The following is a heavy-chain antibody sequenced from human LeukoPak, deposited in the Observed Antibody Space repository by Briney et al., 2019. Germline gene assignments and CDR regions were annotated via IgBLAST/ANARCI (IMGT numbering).Heavy chain of an antibody. Sequence: ASVKVSCKVSGYTLTELSMHLVRQPPGKGLEWVGGFDPEDGETIYAQKFQGRVTMTEYTSTDTAYMELSSLRSEDTAVYYRATLIGVVVTARSDPYYFDYWGQGTLVTVSS. CDR2: FDPEDGET. CDR1: GYTLTELS. CDR3: ATLIGVVVTARSDPYYFDY. V-gene: IGHV1-24*01. J-gene: IGHJ4*02. D-gene: IGHD2-21*02.